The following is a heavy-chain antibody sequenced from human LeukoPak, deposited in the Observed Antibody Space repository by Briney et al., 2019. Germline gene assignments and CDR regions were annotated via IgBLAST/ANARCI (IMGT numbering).Heavy chain of an antibody. CDR2: IYYSGST. CDR1: GGSISSSSYY. V-gene: IGHV4-39*01. D-gene: IGHD6-13*01. Sequence: SETLSLTCTVSGGSISSSSYYWGWIRQPPGKGLEWIGSIYYSGSTYYNPSLKSRVTISVDTSKNQFSLKLSSVTAADTAVYYCARARGGSWYDYWGQGTLVTVSS. J-gene: IGHJ4*02. CDR3: ARARGGSWYDY.